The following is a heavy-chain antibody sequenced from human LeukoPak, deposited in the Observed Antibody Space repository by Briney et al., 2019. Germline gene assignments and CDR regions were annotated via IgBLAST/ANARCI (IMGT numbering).Heavy chain of an antibody. Sequence: ASVKVSCKASGGTFSSYAISWVRQAPGQGLEWMGGIIPIFGTANYAQKFQGRVTITADESTSTAYMELSSLRSEDTAVYYCASVYSDFWSGYPNYYYYYGMDVWGQGTTVTVSS. V-gene: IGHV1-69*13. D-gene: IGHD3/OR15-3a*01. CDR3: ASVYSDFWSGYPNYYYYYGMDV. CDR1: GGTFSSYA. J-gene: IGHJ6*02. CDR2: IIPIFGTA.